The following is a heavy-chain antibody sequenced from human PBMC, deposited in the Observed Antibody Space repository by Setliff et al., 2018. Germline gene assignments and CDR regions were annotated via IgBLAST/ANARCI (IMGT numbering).Heavy chain of an antibody. CDR3: ARAQGYDSGTYWGVDYYYYMDV. J-gene: IGHJ6*03. CDR1: GFTFDDYV. V-gene: IGHV3-20*04. Sequence: GESLKISCAASGFTFDDYVMSWVRQAPGKGLEWVSDINRNGGTTTFYTDSVKGRFAISRDNARNSLYLQMNSLRVDDTAVYYCARAQGYDSGTYWGVDYYYYMDVWGKGTTVTVSS. D-gene: IGHD3-10*01. CDR2: INRNGGTTT.